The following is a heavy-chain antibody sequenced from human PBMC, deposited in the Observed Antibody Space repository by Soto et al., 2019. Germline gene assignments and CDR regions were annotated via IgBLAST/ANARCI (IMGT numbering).Heavy chain of an antibody. J-gene: IGHJ5*02. Sequence: GGSLRLSCAASGFTFSSYGIHWVRQAPGKGLEWVAVIWYDGSNKYYADSVKGRFTISRDNSKNTLYLQMNSLRAEDTAVYYCARDARFDAYDFWSGSQYNWFDPWGQGTLVTVSS. V-gene: IGHV3-33*08. CDR3: ARDARFDAYDFWSGSQYNWFDP. CDR2: IWYDGSNK. CDR1: GFTFSSYG. D-gene: IGHD3-3*01.